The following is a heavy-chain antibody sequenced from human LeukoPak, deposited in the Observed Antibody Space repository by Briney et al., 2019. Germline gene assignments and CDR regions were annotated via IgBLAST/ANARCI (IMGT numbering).Heavy chain of an antibody. CDR2: ISSSSSTI. CDR3: ARASSSSWAPYFDY. J-gene: IGHJ4*02. V-gene: IGHV3-48*01. D-gene: IGHD6-13*01. CDR1: GFTFSSYS. Sequence: GGSLRLSCAASGFTFSSYSMNWVRQAPGKGLEWVSYISSSSSTIYYADSVKGRFTISRDNAKNSLYLQMNSLRAEDTAVYYCARASSSSWAPYFDYWGQGTLVTVSS.